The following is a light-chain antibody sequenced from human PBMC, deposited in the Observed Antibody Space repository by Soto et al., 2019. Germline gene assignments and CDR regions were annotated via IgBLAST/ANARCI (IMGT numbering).Light chain of an antibody. CDR1: QGISSA. J-gene: IGKJ4*01. CDR2: DAS. CDR3: QQFNSYPT. Sequence: AIQLTQSPSSLSASVGDRVTITCRASQGISSALAWYQQKPGKAPKLLIYDASSLESGVPSRFSGSGSGTDFTLTISSLQPEDFATYHCQQFNSYPTFGGGTKVEIK. V-gene: IGKV1-13*02.